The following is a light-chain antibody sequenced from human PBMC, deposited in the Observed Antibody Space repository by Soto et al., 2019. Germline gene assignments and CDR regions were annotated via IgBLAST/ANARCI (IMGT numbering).Light chain of an antibody. J-gene: IGLJ2*01. CDR1: SSDVGGYNF. Sequence: QSALTQPASVSGSPGQSITISCTGTSSDVGGYNFVSWYQQHPGKAPKFIIYDVRNRPSGVSNRFSGSRSGNTASLTISGLQAEDEADYYCSSYTSSSTVIFGGGTKVTAL. CDR3: SSYTSSSTVI. CDR2: DVR. V-gene: IGLV2-14*03.